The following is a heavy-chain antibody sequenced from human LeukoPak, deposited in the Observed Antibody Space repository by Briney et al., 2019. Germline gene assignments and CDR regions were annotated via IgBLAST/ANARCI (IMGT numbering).Heavy chain of an antibody. CDR3: AREGRRGFDP. J-gene: IGHJ5*02. Sequence: GGSLRLSCAASGFTFSSYNMNWVRQAPGEGLEWVSDISSSGSTIYFADSVKGRFTISRDNAKNSLYLQMNSLRDEDTAVYYCAREGRRGFDPWGQGTLVTVSS. V-gene: IGHV3-48*02. CDR1: GFTFSSYN. CDR2: ISSSGSTI.